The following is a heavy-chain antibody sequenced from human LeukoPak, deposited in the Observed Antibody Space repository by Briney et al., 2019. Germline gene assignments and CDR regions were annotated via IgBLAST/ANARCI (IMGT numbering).Heavy chain of an antibody. Sequence: PSETLSLTCTVSGGSINSSNYYWGWIRQPPGKGLEWIGSIYYSGSTYYNPSLKSRVSISVDTSKDQFSLKLSSVTAADTAVYYCARLGGIGSVPYYYGMDVWGQGTTVTVSS. CDR2: IYYSGST. D-gene: IGHD3-16*01. J-gene: IGHJ6*02. CDR3: ARLGGIGSVPYYYGMDV. V-gene: IGHV4-39*01. CDR1: GGSINSSNYY.